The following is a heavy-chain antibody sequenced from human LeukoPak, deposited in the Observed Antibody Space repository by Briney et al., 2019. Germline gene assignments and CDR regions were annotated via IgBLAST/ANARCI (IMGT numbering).Heavy chain of an antibody. CDR1: GFTFDDYG. J-gene: IGHJ4*02. CDR3: AREVDFRSGSKIYDY. D-gene: IGHD3-3*01. Sequence: GGSLRLSCAASGFTFDDYGMSWVRQAPGKGLEWVSGINWNGGSTGYADSVKGRFTISRDDAKNSLYLQMNSLRAEDTALYYCAREVDFRSGSKIYDYWGQGTLVTVSS. V-gene: IGHV3-20*04. CDR2: INWNGGST.